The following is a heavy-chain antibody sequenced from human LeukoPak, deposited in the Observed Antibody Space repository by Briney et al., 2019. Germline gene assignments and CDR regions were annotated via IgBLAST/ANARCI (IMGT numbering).Heavy chain of an antibody. J-gene: IGHJ4*02. CDR3: AKAGIGVVGYFDY. V-gene: IGHV3-23*01. CDR2: IRGSGGGT. Sequence: NPGGSLRLSCAASGFIFSTYNMSWVRQAPGKRPEWVSAIRGSGGGTYYADSVKGRFTISRDNSKNTLYLQMNSLRDEDTALYYCAKAGIGVVGYFDYWGQGTLVTVSS. D-gene: IGHD6-19*01. CDR1: GFIFSTYN.